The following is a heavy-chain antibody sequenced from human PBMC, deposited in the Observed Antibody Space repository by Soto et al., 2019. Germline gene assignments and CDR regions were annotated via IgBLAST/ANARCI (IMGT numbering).Heavy chain of an antibody. CDR2: IYHSGST. CDR1: GGSISSGGYS. Sequence: QLQLQESGSGLVKPSQTLSLTCAVSGGSISSGGYSWSWIRQPPGQGLEWIGSIYHSGSTYYNPSLKSRVTISVDRSKNQFSLKLSSVTAADTAVYYCARGFLEWLNGTSGGMDVWGQGTTVTVSS. D-gene: IGHD3-3*01. CDR3: ARGFLEWLNGTSGGMDV. V-gene: IGHV4-30-2*01. J-gene: IGHJ6*02.